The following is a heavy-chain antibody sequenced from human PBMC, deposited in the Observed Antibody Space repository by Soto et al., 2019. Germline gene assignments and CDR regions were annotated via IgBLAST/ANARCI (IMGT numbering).Heavy chain of an antibody. CDR3: ARGPRRFLEWFLSY. J-gene: IGHJ4*02. Sequence: GGSLRLSCAASGFTFSSYGMHWVRQAPGKGLEWVAVIWYDGSNKYYADSVKGRFTISRDNSKNTLYLQMNSLRAEDTAVYYCARGPRRFLEWFLSYWGQGTLVTVSS. V-gene: IGHV3-33*01. CDR1: GFTFSSYG. CDR2: IWYDGSNK. D-gene: IGHD3-3*01.